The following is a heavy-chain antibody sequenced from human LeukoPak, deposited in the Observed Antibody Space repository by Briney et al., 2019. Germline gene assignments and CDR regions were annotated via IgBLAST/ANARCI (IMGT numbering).Heavy chain of an antibody. CDR3: AKSDYCSGGSCYRDVVIYYGMDV. D-gene: IGHD2-15*01. J-gene: IGHJ6*02. Sequence: PGGSLRLSCAASGFTFSSYAMSWVPQAPGKGLEGVSAISGSGGSTYYADSVKGRFTISRDNSKNTLYLQMNSLRAEDTAVYYCAKSDYCSGGSCYRDVVIYYGMDVWGQGTTVTVSS. CDR1: GFTFSSYA. CDR2: ISGSGGST. V-gene: IGHV3-23*01.